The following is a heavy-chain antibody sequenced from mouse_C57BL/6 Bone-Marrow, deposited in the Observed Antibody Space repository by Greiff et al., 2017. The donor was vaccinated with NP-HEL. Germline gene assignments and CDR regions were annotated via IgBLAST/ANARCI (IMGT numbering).Heavy chain of an antibody. D-gene: IGHD1-1*02. CDR3: ARMDYAFYYAMDY. CDR2: IDPSDSYT. CDR1: GYTFTSYW. J-gene: IGHJ4*01. Sequence: QVQLQQPGAELVRPGTSVKLSCKASGYTFTSYWMHWVKQRPGQGLEWIGVIDPSDSYTNYNQKFKGKATLTVDTSSSTAYMQLSSLTSEDSAVYYCARMDYAFYYAMDYWGQGTSVTVSS. V-gene: IGHV1-59*01.